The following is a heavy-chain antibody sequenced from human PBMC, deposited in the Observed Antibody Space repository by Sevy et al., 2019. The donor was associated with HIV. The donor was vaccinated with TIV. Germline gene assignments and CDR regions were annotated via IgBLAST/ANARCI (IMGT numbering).Heavy chain of an antibody. Sequence: ASVKVSCKASGGTFSSYAISWVRQAPGQGLEWMAGIIPIFGTANYAQKFQGRVTITADESTSTAYMELSSLRSEDTAVYYRASQRPKKDYYNSSGYYPPGYWGQGTLVTVSS. V-gene: IGHV1-69*13. CDR1: GGTFSSYA. D-gene: IGHD3-22*01. J-gene: IGHJ4*02. CDR3: ASQRPKKDYYNSSGYYPPGY. CDR2: IIPIFGTA.